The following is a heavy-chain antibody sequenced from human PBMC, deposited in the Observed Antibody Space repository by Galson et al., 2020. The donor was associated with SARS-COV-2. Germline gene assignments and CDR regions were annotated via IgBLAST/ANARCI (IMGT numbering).Heavy chain of an antibody. V-gene: IGHV3-23*01. Sequence: QAGSLLRISCAASGFTFSSYAMSWVRQAPGKGLEWVSAISGSGGSTYYADSVKGRFTISRDNSKNTLYLQMNSLRAEDTAVYYCAKDKASRVSPYYYYGMDVWGQGTTVTVSS. CDR2: ISGSGGST. CDR1: GFTFSSYA. CDR3: AKDKASRVSPYYYYGMDV. J-gene: IGHJ6*02.